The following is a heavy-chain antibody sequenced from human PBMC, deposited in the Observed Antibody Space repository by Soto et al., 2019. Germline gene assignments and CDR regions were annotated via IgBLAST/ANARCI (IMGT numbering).Heavy chain of an antibody. CDR3: ARHVDCSSTSRPPLTYGLDV. J-gene: IGHJ6*01. D-gene: IGHD2-2*01. CDR1: GHACATIW. CDR2: IYPGDSDT. V-gene: IGHV5-51*01. Sequence: CRCSGHACATIWMGGVRQKNEKGLEWMGIIYPGDSDTRYSPSFQGQVTISADKSISTAYLQWSSLKASDTAMYYCARHVDCSSTSRPPLTYGLDVWGQGIMVSGSS.